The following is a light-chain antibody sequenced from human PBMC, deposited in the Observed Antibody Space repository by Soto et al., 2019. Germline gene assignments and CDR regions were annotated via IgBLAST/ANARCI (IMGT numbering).Light chain of an antibody. J-gene: IGKJ5*01. Sequence: DIQMTQSPSSLSASVGDRVTITCRASQSISSYLNWYQQKPGKAPKLLIYAASSLQSGVPSRFSGSGSGTDFTLTISSLQPEDFATYYCQQYYSYQITFGQGTRLEIK. V-gene: IGKV1-39*01. CDR1: QSISSY. CDR2: AAS. CDR3: QQYYSYQIT.